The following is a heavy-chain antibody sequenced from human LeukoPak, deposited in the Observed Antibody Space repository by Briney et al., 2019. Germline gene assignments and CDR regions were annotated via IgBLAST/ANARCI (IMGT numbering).Heavy chain of an antibody. V-gene: IGHV3-48*03. CDR2: ICSSGGTI. CDR3: ARDLSYCTITSCSYYYYGMDV. D-gene: IGHD2-2*01. CDR1: GFTFSSYE. Sequence: GGSLRLSCSASGFTFSSYEMNWVRQAPGKGLEWVSYICSSGGTIYYADSVKGRFTISRDNAKNSLYLQMNSLRAEDTAVYYCARDLSYCTITSCSYYYYGMDVWGRGTTVTVSS. J-gene: IGHJ6*02.